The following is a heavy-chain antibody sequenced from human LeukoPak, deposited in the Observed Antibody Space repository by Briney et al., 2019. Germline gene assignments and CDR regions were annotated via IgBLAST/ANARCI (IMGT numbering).Heavy chain of an antibody. D-gene: IGHD2-15*01. CDR1: GYTFTGYY. V-gene: IGHV1-2*02. CDR2: INPNSGGT. Sequence: VASVKVSCKASGYTFTGYYMHWVRQAPGQGLEWMGWINPNSGGTNYAQKFQGRVTMTRDTSISTAYMELSRLRSDDTAVYYCAREGGGGSYYFDYWGQGTLVTVSS. J-gene: IGHJ4*02. CDR3: AREGGGGSYYFDY.